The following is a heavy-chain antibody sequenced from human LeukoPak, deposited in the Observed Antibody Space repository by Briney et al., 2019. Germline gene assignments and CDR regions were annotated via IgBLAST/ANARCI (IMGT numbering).Heavy chain of an antibody. Sequence: SETLSLTCTVSGGSISSSSYYWSWNRQPPGKGLEWIGEINHSGSTNYNPSLKSRVTISVDTSKNQFSLKLSSVTAADTAVYYCARGRLPDYWGQGTLVTASS. V-gene: IGHV4-39*07. CDR2: INHSGST. CDR3: ARGRLPDY. J-gene: IGHJ4*02. CDR1: GGSISSSSYY. D-gene: IGHD4-11*01.